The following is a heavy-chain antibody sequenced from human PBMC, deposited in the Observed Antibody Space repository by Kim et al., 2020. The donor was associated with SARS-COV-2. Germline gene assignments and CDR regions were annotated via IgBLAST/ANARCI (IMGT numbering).Heavy chain of an antibody. D-gene: IGHD6-19*01. J-gene: IGHJ4*02. CDR2: ISGSGGST. V-gene: IGHV3-23*01. CDR1: GFTFSSYA. Sequence: GGSLRLSCAASGFTFSSYAMSWVRQAPGKGLEWVSAISGSGGSTYYADSVKGRFTISRDNSKNTLYLQMNSLRAEDTAVYYCAKDGEDEISSGWYDYSDYWGQGTLVTVSS. CDR3: AKDGEDEISSGWYDYSDY.